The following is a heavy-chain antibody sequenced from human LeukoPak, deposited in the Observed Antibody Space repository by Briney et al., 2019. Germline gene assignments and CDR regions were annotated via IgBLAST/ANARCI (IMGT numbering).Heavy chain of an antibody. CDR3: ARDPTRGDLSVY. V-gene: IGHV1-2*02. CDR2: INPETGDP. J-gene: IGHJ4*02. CDR1: GYRFTGYY. D-gene: IGHD5-12*01. Sequence: ASVKVSCKASGYRFTGYYIHWLRQVPGQGLEWMGWINPETGDPYYGQKFLGRVTMTRDTSISTAYMELSRLTSDDMAVYYCARDPTRGDLSVYWGQGSLVIVSS.